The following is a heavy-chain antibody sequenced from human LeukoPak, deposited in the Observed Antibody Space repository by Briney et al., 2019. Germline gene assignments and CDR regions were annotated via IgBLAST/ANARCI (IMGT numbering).Heavy chain of an antibody. J-gene: IGHJ4*02. CDR3: ARGGVVVVMRTVNFDY. V-gene: IGHV4-39*07. D-gene: IGHD3-22*01. CDR2: INHSGST. CDR1: GGSISSSSYY. Sequence: SETLSLTCTVSGGSISSSSYYWGWIRQPPGKGLEWIGEINHSGSTNYNPSLKSRVTISVDTSKNQFSLKLSSVTAADTAVYYCARGGVVVVMRTVNFDYWGQGTLVTVSS.